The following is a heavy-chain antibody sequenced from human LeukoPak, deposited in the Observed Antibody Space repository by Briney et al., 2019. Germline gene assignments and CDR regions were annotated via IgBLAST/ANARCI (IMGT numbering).Heavy chain of an antibody. CDR2: IKQDGSEK. V-gene: IGHV3-7*03. D-gene: IGHD6-6*01. J-gene: IGHJ4*02. Sequence: GGSLRLSCAASGFTFSRYWMSWVRQAPGKGLEWVANIKQDGSEKYYVDSVKGRFSISRDNAKNSLYLQMNSLRAEDTAVYYCARDDYSSSDYWGQGTLVTVSS. CDR1: GFTFSRYW. CDR3: ARDDYSSSDY.